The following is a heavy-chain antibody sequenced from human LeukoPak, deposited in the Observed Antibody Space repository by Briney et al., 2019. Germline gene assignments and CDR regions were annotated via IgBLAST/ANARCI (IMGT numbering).Heavy chain of an antibody. CDR3: ARGSQEVRGLFMTPYYYYDMHV. CDR2: IIPIFETA. D-gene: IGHD3-10*01. J-gene: IGHJ6*04. CDR1: GGIFNSYA. V-gene: IGHV1-69*13. Sequence: SVKVSCKTSGGIFNSYAISWVRQAPGQGLEWLGGIIPIFETANYAQKFQGRVTISADESTSTAYMELSSLRSEDTAMYYCARGSQEVRGLFMTPYYYYDMHVWGEGTTVTVSS.